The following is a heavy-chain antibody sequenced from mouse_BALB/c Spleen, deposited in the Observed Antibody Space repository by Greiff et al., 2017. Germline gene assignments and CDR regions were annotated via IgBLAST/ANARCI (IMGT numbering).Heavy chain of an antibody. J-gene: IGHJ3*01. CDR3: ASGMITTWFAY. Sequence: EVQLQQSGPELVKPGASVKISCKASGYTFTDYNMHWVKQSHGKGLEWIGYIYPYNGGTGYNQKFKSKATLTVDNSSSTAYMELRSLTSEDSAVYYCASGMITTWFAYWGEGTQVTVSA. V-gene: IGHV1S29*02. D-gene: IGHD2-4*01. CDR1: GYTFTDYN. CDR2: IYPYNGGT.